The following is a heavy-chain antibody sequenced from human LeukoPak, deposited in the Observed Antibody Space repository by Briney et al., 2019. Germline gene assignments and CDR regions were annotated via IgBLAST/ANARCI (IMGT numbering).Heavy chain of an antibody. CDR2: IYYSGST. CDR1: GGSISSSSYY. D-gene: IGHD3-16*02. V-gene: IGHV4-39*01. J-gene: IGHJ4*02. Sequence: PSETLSLTCTVSGGSISSSSYYWGWIRQPPGKGLEWIGSIYYSGSTYYNPSLKSRVTISVDTSKNQFSLKLSSVTAADTAVYYCAVSDYVWGSYRPFDYWGQGTLVTVSS. CDR3: AVSDYVWGSYRPFDY.